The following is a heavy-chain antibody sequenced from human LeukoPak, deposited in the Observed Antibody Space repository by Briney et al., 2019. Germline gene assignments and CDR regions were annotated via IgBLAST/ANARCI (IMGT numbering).Heavy chain of an antibody. CDR1: GGSISSYY. D-gene: IGHD4-23*01. Sequence: SETLSLTCTVSGGSISSYYWSWIRQPPGKGLEWIGYIYYSGSTNYNPSLKGRVTISVDTSKNQFSLKLSSVTAADTAVYYCAREYGGNSGIDYWGQGTLVTVSS. CDR3: AREYGGNSGIDY. CDR2: IYYSGST. J-gene: IGHJ4*02. V-gene: IGHV4-59*01.